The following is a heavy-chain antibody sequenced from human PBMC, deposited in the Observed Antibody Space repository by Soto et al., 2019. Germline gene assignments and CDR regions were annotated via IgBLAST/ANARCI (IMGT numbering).Heavy chain of an antibody. CDR1: GFTFSTYT. Sequence: GGSLRLSCVFSGFTFSTYTMNWVRQAPGKGLEWVSSINGRSNYVYYADSVKGRFTTSRGNAKNSLYLQMNRLRAEDTAIYYCAREDGVVGSSSAFDHWGLGTLVTVSS. V-gene: IGHV3-21*01. CDR3: AREDGVVGSSSAFDH. J-gene: IGHJ4*02. CDR2: INGRSNYV. D-gene: IGHD1-26*01.